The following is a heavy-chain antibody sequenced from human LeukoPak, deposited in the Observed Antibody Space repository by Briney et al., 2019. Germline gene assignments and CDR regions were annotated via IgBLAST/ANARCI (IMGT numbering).Heavy chain of an antibody. V-gene: IGHV4-59*01. Sequence: ASETLSLTCTVSGGSISSYYWSWIRQPPGKGLEWIGYIYYSGSTNYNPSLKSRVTISVDTSKNQFSLKLSSVTAADTAVYYCARERAVTTYYYFDYWGQGTLVTVSS. CDR2: IYYSGST. CDR1: GGSISSYY. J-gene: IGHJ4*02. CDR3: ARERAVTTYYYFDY. D-gene: IGHD4-17*01.